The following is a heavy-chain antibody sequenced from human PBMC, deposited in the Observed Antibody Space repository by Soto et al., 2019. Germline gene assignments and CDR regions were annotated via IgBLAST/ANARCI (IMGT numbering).Heavy chain of an antibody. CDR3: ARLNYGYSSRPS. CDR2: INHSGST. CDR1: GGSFSGYY. J-gene: IGHJ3*01. D-gene: IGHD6-13*01. V-gene: IGHV4-34*01. Sequence: QVQLQQWGAGLLKPSETLSLTCAVYGGSFSGYYWSWIRQPPGKGLEWIGEINHSGSTNYNPSLKSRVTISVDTSKNQFSLKLSSVTAADTAVYYCARLNYGYSSRPSWGQGTMVTVSS.